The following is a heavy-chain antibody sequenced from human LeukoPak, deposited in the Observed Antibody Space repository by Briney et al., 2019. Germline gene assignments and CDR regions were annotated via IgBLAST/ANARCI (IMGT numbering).Heavy chain of an antibody. CDR1: GDSVSSNSVT. J-gene: IGHJ5*02. CDR2: TYYRSTWYN. V-gene: IGHV6-1*01. D-gene: IGHD2-2*01. CDR3: ARRLTQYDCFDP. Sequence: SQTLSLTCAISGDSVSSNSVTWNWIRQSPSRGLEWLGRTYYRSTWYNDYAVSVRGRITVNPDTSKNQFSLHLNSVTPEDTAVYYCARRLTQYDCFDPWGQGILATVSS.